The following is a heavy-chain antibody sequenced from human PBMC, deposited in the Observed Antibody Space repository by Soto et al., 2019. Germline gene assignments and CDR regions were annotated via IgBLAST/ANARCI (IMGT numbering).Heavy chain of an antibody. V-gene: IGHV3-72*01. CDR2: TRNKANSYTT. J-gene: IGHJ3*02. CDR3: ASLWARGPAVPGDDAFDI. CDR1: GFTFSDHY. D-gene: IGHD2-2*01. Sequence: GGSLRLSCAASGFTFSDHYMDWVRQAPGKGLEWVGRTRNKANSYTTEYAASVKGRFTISRDDSKNSLYLQMNSLKTEDTAVYYCASLWARGPAVPGDDAFDIWGQGTMVTVSS.